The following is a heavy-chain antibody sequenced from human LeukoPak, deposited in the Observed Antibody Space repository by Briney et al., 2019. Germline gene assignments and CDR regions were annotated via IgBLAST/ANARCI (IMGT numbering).Heavy chain of an antibody. V-gene: IGHV3-7*01. D-gene: IGHD3-22*01. CDR3: ARNRYYHDSSGYPN. Sequence: GGSLRLSGQASGFTFRSYWMSWVRQAPGKGLEWVANIKQDGSEKYYVDSVKGRFTISRDNAKNSLFLQMNSLRAEDTAVYYCARNRYYHDSSGYPNWGQGTLVTVSS. J-gene: IGHJ4*02. CDR2: IKQDGSEK. CDR1: GFTFRSYW.